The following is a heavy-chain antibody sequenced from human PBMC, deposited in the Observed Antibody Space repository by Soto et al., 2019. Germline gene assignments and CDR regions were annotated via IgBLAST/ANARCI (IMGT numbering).Heavy chain of an antibody. CDR2: SDWDDDK. J-gene: IGHJ5*02. D-gene: IGHD1-1*01. Sequence: KESGPTLVTPTQTLTLTCTFSGFSLTTSGVGVGWIRQPPGNALEWLAISDWDDDKRYSPPLKSRLTITKDTSKNQVVLTMTHMDPADTATYSCAHRTTSGTWRFDPWGQGTLVTVSS. CDR3: AHRTTSGTWRFDP. CDR1: GFSLTTSGVG. V-gene: IGHV2-5*02.